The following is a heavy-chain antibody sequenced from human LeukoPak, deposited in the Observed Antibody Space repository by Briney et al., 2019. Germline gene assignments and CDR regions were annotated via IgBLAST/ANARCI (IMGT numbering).Heavy chain of an antibody. CDR2: IYYSGST. CDR3: ARYSQWGAFDI. V-gene: IGHV4-59*01. J-gene: IGHJ3*02. Sequence: SETLSLTCTVSGGSISSYYWSWIRQPPGKGLEWIGYIYYSGSTNYNPSLKSRVTISVDTSKNQFSLKLSSVTAADTAMYYCARYSQWGAFDIWGQGTMVTVSS. D-gene: IGHD1-26*01. CDR1: GGSISSYY.